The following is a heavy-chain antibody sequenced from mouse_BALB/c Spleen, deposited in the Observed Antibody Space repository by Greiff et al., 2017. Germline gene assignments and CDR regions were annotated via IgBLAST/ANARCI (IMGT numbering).Heavy chain of an antibody. V-gene: IGHV5-17*02. CDR2: ISSGSSTI. Sequence: EVKLQESGGGLVQPGGSRKLSCAASGFTFSSFGMHWVRQAPEKGLEWVAYISSGSSTIYYADTVKGRFTISRDNPKNTLFLQMTSLRSEDTAMYYCARSRYYGSSYDYWGQGTLVTVSA. CDR3: ARSRYYGSSYDY. J-gene: IGHJ3*01. CDR1: GFTFSSFG. D-gene: IGHD1-1*01.